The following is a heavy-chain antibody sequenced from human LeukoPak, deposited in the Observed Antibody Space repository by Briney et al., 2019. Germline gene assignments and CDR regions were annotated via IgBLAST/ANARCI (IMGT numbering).Heavy chain of an antibody. D-gene: IGHD6-13*01. CDR1: GFTVSSNY. Sequence: PGGSLRLSCAASGFTVSSNYISWVRQAPGKGLGWVSVIYSGGSTYYADSVKGRFIISRDNSKNTLYLHMNSLRAEDTAVYYCARDSSSWPWAFHIWGQGTMVTVSS. CDR2: IYSGGST. J-gene: IGHJ3*02. CDR3: ARDSSSWPWAFHI. V-gene: IGHV3-66*01.